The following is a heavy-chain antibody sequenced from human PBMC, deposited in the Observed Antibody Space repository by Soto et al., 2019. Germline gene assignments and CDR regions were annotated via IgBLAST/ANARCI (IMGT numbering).Heavy chain of an antibody. V-gene: IGHV3-23*01. CDR1: GFTFSSYA. J-gene: IGHJ6*02. Sequence: GGSLRVSCAASGFTFSSYAMSWVRQAPGKGLEWVSAISGSGGSTYYADSVKGRFTISRDNSKNTLYLQMNSLRAEDTAVDYCAKGQGYSGYDLSYYYGMDVWGQGTTVTVSS. CDR2: ISGSGGST. D-gene: IGHD5-12*01. CDR3: AKGQGYSGYDLSYYYGMDV.